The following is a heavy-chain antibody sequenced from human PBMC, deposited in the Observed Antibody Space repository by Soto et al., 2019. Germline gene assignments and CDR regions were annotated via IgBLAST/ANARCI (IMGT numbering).Heavy chain of an antibody. CDR1: GFTVSSNY. V-gene: IGHV3-53*01. Sequence: PGGSLRLSCAASGFTVSSNYMSWVRQAPGKGLEWVSVIYSGGSTYYADSVKGRFTISRDNSKNTLYLQMNSLRAEDTAVYYCARSTSAGLWFGELFLRQHYYGMDVWGQGTTVTVSS. D-gene: IGHD3-10*01. J-gene: IGHJ6*02. CDR3: ARSTSAGLWFGELFLRQHYYGMDV. CDR2: IYSGGST.